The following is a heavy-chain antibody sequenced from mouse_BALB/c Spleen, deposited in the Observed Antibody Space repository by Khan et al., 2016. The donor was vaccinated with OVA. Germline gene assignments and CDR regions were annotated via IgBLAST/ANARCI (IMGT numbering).Heavy chain of an antibody. D-gene: IGHD1-3*01. Sequence: EVQLVESGTVLARPGASVKMSCKASGYSFTSYLIHWVKQRPGQGLEWIGDIFPGKSDTTYNQKFKDKAKLTAGTSASTAYMELSSLTNEDSAVYYCTRGGYSSFAYWGQWTLVTVSA. CDR1: GYSFTSYL. V-gene: IGHV1-5*01. CDR2: IFPGKSDT. J-gene: IGHJ3*01. CDR3: TRGGYSSFAY.